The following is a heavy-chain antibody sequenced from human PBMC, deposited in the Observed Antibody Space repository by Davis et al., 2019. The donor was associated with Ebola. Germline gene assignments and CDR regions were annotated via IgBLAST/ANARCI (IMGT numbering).Heavy chain of an antibody. CDR1: GFTFSSYD. CDR3: ARARIGGSYFDY. D-gene: IGHD1-26*01. J-gene: IGHJ4*02. CDR2: IGTAGDT. V-gene: IGHV3-13*01. Sequence: GGSLRLSCAASGFTFSSYDMHWVRQATGKSLEWVSAIGTAGDTYYPGSVKGRFTISRENAKNSLYLQMNSLRAGDTAVYYCARARIGGSYFDYWGQGTLVTVSS.